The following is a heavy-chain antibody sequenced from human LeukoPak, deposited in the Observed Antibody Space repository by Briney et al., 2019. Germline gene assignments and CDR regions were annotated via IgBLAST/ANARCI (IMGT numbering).Heavy chain of an antibody. CDR2: ISANNGDT. D-gene: IGHD3-10*01. Sequence: GASVKVSCKASDYTFTSYGISWVRQAPGQELEYMGWISANNGDTSYPQKVQGRVTMTTDTSTTTAYMELRSLRSDDTAVYYCARKGTGLAFDVWGQGTMVTVSS. J-gene: IGHJ3*01. CDR1: DYTFTSYG. V-gene: IGHV1-18*04. CDR3: ARKGTGLAFDV.